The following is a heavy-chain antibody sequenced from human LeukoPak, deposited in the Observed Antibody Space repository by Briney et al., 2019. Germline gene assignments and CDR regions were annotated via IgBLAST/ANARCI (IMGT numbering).Heavy chain of an antibody. CDR1: GFTFSSYT. J-gene: IGHJ4*02. Sequence: GGSLRLSCAASGFTFSSYTMNWVRQAPGKGLEWVSSISSSSSYIYYADSVKGRFTISRDNAKNSLYLQMNSLRAEDTAVYYCARDPDYGDTFDYWGQGTLVTVSS. V-gene: IGHV3-21*01. D-gene: IGHD4-17*01. CDR2: ISSSSSYI. CDR3: ARDPDYGDTFDY.